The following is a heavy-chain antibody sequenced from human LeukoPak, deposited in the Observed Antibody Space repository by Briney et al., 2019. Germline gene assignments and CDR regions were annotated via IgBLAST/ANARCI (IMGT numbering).Heavy chain of an antibody. CDR3: ARVTAYSQLGTFDI. Sequence: SETRSLTCTVSGGSISSSGYFWSWIRQHPGKGLEWIGSIYYSGSTYYNPSLKSRVIISVDTSENQFSLKLSSVTAADTAVYYCARVTAYSQLGTFDIWGQGTMVTFSS. D-gene: IGHD2-21*02. CDR2: IYYSGST. V-gene: IGHV4-31*03. CDR1: GGSISSSGYF. J-gene: IGHJ3*02.